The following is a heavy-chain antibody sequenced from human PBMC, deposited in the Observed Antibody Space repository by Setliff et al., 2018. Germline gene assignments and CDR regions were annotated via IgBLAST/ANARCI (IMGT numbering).Heavy chain of an antibody. V-gene: IGHV4-59*01. CDR1: GGSLSTYY. D-gene: IGHD3-10*01. Sequence: PSETLSLTCAVSGGSLSTYYWTWIRQPPGKGLEWIGYIYYSGTTKYNPSLKSRVTISVDTSKNQFSLKLSSVAAADTAVYYCARHDARGYYYYMDVWGEGTTVTVSS. CDR3: ARHDARGYYYYMDV. J-gene: IGHJ6*03. CDR2: IYYSGTT.